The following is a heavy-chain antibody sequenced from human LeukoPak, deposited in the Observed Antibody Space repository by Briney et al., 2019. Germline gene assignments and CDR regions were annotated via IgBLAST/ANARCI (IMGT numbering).Heavy chain of an antibody. Sequence: GGSLRLSCTVSGFTVSSNSMSWVRQAPGKGLEWVSFIYSDNTHYADSVKGRFTISRDNAKNSLYLQMNSLRAEDTAVYYCARVSPNTVTTLQYFDYWGQGILVTVSS. CDR3: ARVSPNTVTTLQYFDY. CDR1: GFTVSSNS. J-gene: IGHJ4*02. CDR2: IYSDNT. V-gene: IGHV3-53*01. D-gene: IGHD4-17*01.